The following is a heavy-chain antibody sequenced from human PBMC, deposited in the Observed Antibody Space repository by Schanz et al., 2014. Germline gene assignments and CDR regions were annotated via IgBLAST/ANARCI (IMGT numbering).Heavy chain of an antibody. D-gene: IGHD1-26*01. V-gene: IGHV3-48*01. J-gene: IGHJ2*01. CDR1: GFTFSSYS. CDR2: VSRSTPDI. Sequence: EVQLVESGGGWVQPGGSLRLSCTASGFTFSSYSMNWVRQAPGKGLEWVSYVSRSTPDIYYADSVKGRFTMSRDNAKNSLFLQLNSLRADDTAVYYCARNRGSGGQNWYFDLWGRGTLVTVSS. CDR3: ARNRGSGGQNWYFDL.